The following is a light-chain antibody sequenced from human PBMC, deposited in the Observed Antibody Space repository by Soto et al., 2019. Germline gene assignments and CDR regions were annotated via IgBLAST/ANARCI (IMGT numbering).Light chain of an antibody. CDR1: SSNIGAGYD. V-gene: IGLV1-40*01. Sequence: QLVLTQPPSVSGAPGQRVTISCTGSSSNIGAGYDVHWYQQLPGAAPQLLISDNNYRPSAVPDRFSASKSGTSASLAITGLQAEDEADYYCQSYDSSLSGSIFGGGTKVTVL. J-gene: IGLJ2*01. CDR3: QSYDSSLSGSI. CDR2: DNN.